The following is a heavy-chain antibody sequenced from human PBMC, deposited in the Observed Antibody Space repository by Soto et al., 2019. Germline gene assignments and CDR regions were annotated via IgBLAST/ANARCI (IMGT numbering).Heavy chain of an antibody. D-gene: IGHD2-8*01. V-gene: IGHV3-21*01. J-gene: IGHJ4*02. Sequence: EVQLVESGGGLVKPGGSLRLSCAASGFTFSSYSMNWVRQAPGKGLEWVSSISSSSSYIYYADSVKGRFTISRDNAKNSLYLQMNSLGAEDTAVYYCARGNTRMVYAILTSFDYWGQGTLVTVSS. CDR3: ARGNTRMVYAILTSFDY. CDR1: GFTFSSYS. CDR2: ISSSSSYI.